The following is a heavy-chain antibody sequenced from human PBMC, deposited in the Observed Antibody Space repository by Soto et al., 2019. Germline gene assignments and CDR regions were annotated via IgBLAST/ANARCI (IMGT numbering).Heavy chain of an antibody. CDR1: GFTFSSYG. CDR2: IWYDGSNK. V-gene: IGHV3-33*01. D-gene: IGHD2-15*01. Sequence: GGSLRLSCAASGFTFSSYGMHWVRQAPGKGLEWVAVIWYDGSNKYYADSVKGRFTISRDNSKNTLYLQMNSLRAEDTAVYYCARDRMVADLVYWGQGTLVTVSS. J-gene: IGHJ4*02. CDR3: ARDRMVADLVY.